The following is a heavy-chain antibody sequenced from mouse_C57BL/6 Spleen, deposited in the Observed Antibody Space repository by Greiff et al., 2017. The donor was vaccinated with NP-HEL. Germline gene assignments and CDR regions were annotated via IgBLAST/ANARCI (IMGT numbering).Heavy chain of an antibody. CDR1: GYAFSSYW. CDR3: ARSSSLYYAMDY. Sequence: QVQLQQSGAELVKPGASVKISCKASGYAFSSYWMNWVKQRPGKGLEWIGQIYPGDGDTNYNGKFKGKATLTADKSSSTAYMQLSSLTSEDSAVYFCARSSSLYYAMDYWGQGTSVTVSS. V-gene: IGHV1-80*01. D-gene: IGHD6-1*01. CDR2: IYPGDGDT. J-gene: IGHJ4*01.